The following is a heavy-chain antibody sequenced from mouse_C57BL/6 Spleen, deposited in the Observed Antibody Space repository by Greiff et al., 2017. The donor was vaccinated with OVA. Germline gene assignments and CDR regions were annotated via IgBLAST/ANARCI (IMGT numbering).Heavy chain of an antibody. V-gene: IGHV5-6*01. CDR3: ARLDDYPFAY. CDR1: GFTFSSYG. Sequence: VQLKESGGDLVKPGGSLKLSCAASGFTFSSYGMSWVRQTPDKRLEWVATISSGGSYTYYPDSVKGRFTISRDNAKNTLYLQMSSLKSEDTAMYYCARLDDYPFAYWGQGTLVTVSA. J-gene: IGHJ3*01. D-gene: IGHD2-4*01. CDR2: ISSGGSYT.